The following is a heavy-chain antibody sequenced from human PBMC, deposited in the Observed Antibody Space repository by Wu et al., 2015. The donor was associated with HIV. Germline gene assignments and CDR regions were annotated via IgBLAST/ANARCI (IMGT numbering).Heavy chain of an antibody. Sequence: QVQLVQSGDEVKKPGASVKVSCKTSGFVFITYGIGWVRQAPGQGLEWMGWISAYNGHTNYAQKFQDRITMTTDTSTRTAYMELRTLRFDDTAVYYCAREQDTRGNTWLATFDYWARNPSHRLL. CDR1: GFVFITYG. V-gene: IGHV1-18*04. D-gene: IGHD6-19*01. CDR3: AREQDTRGNTWLATFDY. J-gene: IGHJ4*01. CDR2: ISAYNGHT.